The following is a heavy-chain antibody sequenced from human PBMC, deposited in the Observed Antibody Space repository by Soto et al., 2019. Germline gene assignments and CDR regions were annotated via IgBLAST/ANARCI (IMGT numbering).Heavy chain of an antibody. CDR2: ISSSSSYI. J-gene: IGHJ4*02. CDR3: ARDDSSSWYPDY. CDR1: GFTFSSYS. Sequence: EVQLVESGGGLVKPGGSLRLSCAASGFTFSSYSMNWVRQAPGKGLEWVSSISSSSSYIYYADSVKGRFTISRDNAKNSLYLHMNSLRAEDTAVYYCARDDSSSWYPDYWGQGTLVTVSS. D-gene: IGHD6-13*01. V-gene: IGHV3-21*01.